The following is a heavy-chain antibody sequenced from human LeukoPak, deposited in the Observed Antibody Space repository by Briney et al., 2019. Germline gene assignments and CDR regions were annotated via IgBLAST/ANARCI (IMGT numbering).Heavy chain of an antibody. V-gene: IGHV1-8*01. CDR3: ARTTLYYDILTGYYITLGVPYH. CDR2: MNPNSGNT. CDR1: GHTFTSYD. D-gene: IGHD3-9*01. Sequence: ASVKVACKASGHTFTSYDINWVRQATGQGLEWMGWMNPNSGNTGYAQKFQGRVTMTRNTSISTAYMELSSLRSEDTAVYYCARTTLYYDILTGYYITLGVPYHWGQGTLVTVSS. J-gene: IGHJ5*02.